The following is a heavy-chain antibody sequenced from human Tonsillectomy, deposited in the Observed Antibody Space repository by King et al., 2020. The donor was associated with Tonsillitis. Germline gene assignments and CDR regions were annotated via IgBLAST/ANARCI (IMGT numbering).Heavy chain of an antibody. D-gene: IGHD3/OR15-3a*01. Sequence: VQLVESGAEVKKPGESLRISCTGSGYRFSTEWITWVRQMPGKGLQWMGRIDPRDSYTNYSPSFQGHVTISTDNSINTAYLQWTSLKASDTAMYYCARVRGWTPGAFEIWGQGTMVTVSS. J-gene: IGHJ3*02. CDR2: IDPRDSYT. CDR3: ARVRGWTPGAFEI. V-gene: IGHV5-10-1*03. CDR1: GYRFSTEW.